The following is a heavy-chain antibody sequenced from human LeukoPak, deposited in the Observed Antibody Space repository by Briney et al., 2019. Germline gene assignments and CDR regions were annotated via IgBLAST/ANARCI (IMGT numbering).Heavy chain of an antibody. CDR3: ARWGYYGSDPCAFDI. V-gene: IGHV4-34*01. Sequence: SETLSLTCAVYGGSFSGYYWSWIRQPPGKGLEWIGEINHSGSTNYNPSLKSRVTISVDTSKNQFSLKLSSVTAADTAVYYCARWGYYGSDPCAFDIWGQGTMVTVSS. CDR1: GGSFSGYY. D-gene: IGHD3-10*01. J-gene: IGHJ3*02. CDR2: INHSGST.